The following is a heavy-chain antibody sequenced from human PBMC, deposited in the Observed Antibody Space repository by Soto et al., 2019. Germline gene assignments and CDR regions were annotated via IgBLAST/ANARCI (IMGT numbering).Heavy chain of an antibody. V-gene: IGHV3-11*05. Sequence: GGSLRLSCAASGFTFSDYYMSWIRQAPGKGLEWVSYISSSSSYTNYADSVKGRFTISRDNAKNSLYLQMNSLRAEDTAVYYCARDGWCSSTSCYVDYWGQGTLVTVSS. D-gene: IGHD2-2*01. CDR2: ISSSSSYT. CDR3: ARDGWCSSTSCYVDY. J-gene: IGHJ4*02. CDR1: GFTFSDYY.